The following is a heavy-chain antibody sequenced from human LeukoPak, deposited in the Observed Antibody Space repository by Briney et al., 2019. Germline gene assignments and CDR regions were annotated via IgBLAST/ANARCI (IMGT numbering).Heavy chain of an antibody. Sequence: GGSLRLFCAASGFTLSRYAMSWVRQAPGEGLEWVSAISGSVGSTYYADSVKCRFTISRDNAKNSLYLQMNSLRAEDTAVYYCARYGKEVVINYYYYSMDVWGKGTTVTISS. D-gene: IGHD3-22*01. CDR2: ISGSVGST. CDR1: GFTLSRYA. V-gene: IGHV3-23*01. J-gene: IGHJ6*03. CDR3: ARYGKEVVINYYYYSMDV.